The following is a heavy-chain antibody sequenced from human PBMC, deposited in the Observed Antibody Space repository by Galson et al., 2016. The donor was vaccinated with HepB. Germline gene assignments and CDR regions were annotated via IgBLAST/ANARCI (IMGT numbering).Heavy chain of an antibody. V-gene: IGHV3-33*06. CDR1: GFTFSSYA. J-gene: IGHJ4*02. Sequence: SLRLSCAASGFTFSSYAMHWVRQAPGKGLEWVAVIWYDGSHEYYADSVKGRFTISRDNFKNTVYLQMNSLSAEDTAVYYCAKNSYSSARYPDYWGQGTLVTVSS. D-gene: IGHD6-19*01. CDR2: IWYDGSHE. CDR3: AKNSYSSARYPDY.